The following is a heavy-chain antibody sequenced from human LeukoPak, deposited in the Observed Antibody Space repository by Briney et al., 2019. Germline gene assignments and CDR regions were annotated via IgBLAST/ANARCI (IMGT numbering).Heavy chain of an antibody. V-gene: IGHV3-21*01. CDR2: ISSSSSYI. CDR1: GFTFSDYY. J-gene: IGHJ4*02. CDR3: ARDLRDGYFDY. Sequence: GGSLRLSCAASGFTFSDYYMNWVRQAPGKGLEWVSSISSSSSYIYYADSVKGRFTISRDNAKNSLYLQMNSLRAEDTAVYYCARDLRDGYFDYWGQGTLVTVSS. D-gene: IGHD4-17*01.